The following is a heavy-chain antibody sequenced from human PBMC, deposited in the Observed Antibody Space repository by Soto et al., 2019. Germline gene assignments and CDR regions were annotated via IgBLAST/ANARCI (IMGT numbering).Heavy chain of an antibody. CDR1: GFTFSSYA. J-gene: IGHJ6*02. D-gene: IGHD6-13*01. CDR3: AKASGSSSWYFPYYYYGMDV. CDR2: ISGSGGST. V-gene: IGHV3-23*01. Sequence: GGSLRLSCAASGFTFSSYAMSWVRQAPGKGLEWVSAISGSGGSTYYADSVKGRFAISRDNSKNTLYLQMSSLRAEDTAVYYCAKASGSSSWYFPYYYYGMDVWGQGTTVTVSS.